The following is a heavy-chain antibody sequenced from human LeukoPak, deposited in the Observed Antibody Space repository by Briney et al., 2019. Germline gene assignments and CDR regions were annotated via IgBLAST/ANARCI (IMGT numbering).Heavy chain of an antibody. D-gene: IGHD3-10*01. CDR3: ARSGVEFGEHLEYYCDY. CDR1: GGPISNSSYY. J-gene: IGHJ4*02. V-gene: IGHV4-39*07. Sequence: PSGTLTLTCTVSGGPISNSSYYWGWIRQPPGKGLEWIGSIYYSGSTYYNPSLKGRATITVDTSKNQFSLKLSSVTAAGTGVYYCARSGVEFGEHLEYYCDYWGEGTLVTVSS. CDR2: IYYSGST.